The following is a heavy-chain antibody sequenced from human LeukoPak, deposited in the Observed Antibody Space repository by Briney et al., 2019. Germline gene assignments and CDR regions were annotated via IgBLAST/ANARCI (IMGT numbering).Heavy chain of an antibody. Sequence: SETLSLTCTVSGGSISSYYWSWIRQPPGKGLEWIGYIYYSGSTNYNPSLKSRVTISADTSKNQFSLKLSSVTAADTAVYYCARFPGYSSGWFLLDYWGQGTLVTVSS. V-gene: IGHV4-59*01. D-gene: IGHD6-19*01. J-gene: IGHJ4*02. CDR3: ARFPGYSSGWFLLDY. CDR1: GGSISSYY. CDR2: IYYSGST.